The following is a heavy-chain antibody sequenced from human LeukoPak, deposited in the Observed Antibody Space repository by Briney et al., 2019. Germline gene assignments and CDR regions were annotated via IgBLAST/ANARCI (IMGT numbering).Heavy chain of an antibody. J-gene: IGHJ4*02. CDR1: GLTFSSYA. CDR3: ARADQTVGATDY. V-gene: IGHV3-7*01. Sequence: PGGSLRLSCAASGLTFSSYAMSWVRQAPGKGLEWVANIKQDGSEKYYVDSVKGRFTISRDNAKNSLYLQMNSLRAEDTAVYYCARADQTVGATDYWGQGTLVTVSS. CDR2: IKQDGSEK. D-gene: IGHD1-26*01.